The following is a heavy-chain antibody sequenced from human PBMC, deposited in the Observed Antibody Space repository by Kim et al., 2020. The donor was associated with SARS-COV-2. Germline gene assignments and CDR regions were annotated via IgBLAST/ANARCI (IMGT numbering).Heavy chain of an antibody. V-gene: IGHV3-23*01. Sequence: KCRFTISRDNSKNTLYLQMNSLRAEDTAVYYCAKERFYGSGSYYKNYFDYWGQGTLVTVSS. J-gene: IGHJ4*02. D-gene: IGHD3-10*01. CDR3: AKERFYGSGSYYKNYFDY.